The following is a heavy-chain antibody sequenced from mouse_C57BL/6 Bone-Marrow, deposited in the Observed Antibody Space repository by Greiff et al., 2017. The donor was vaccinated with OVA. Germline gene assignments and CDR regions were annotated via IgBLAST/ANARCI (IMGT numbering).Heavy chain of an antibody. J-gene: IGHJ4*01. CDR3: ARHPYSSGYGYAMDY. CDR2: FYPGSGSI. CDR1: GYTFTEYT. Sequence: QVQLKESGAELVKPGASVKLSCKASGYTFTEYTIHWVKQRSGQGLEWIGWFYPGSGSIKYNEKFKDKATLTADKSSSTVYMELSRLTSDGSAVYFCARHPYSSGYGYAMDYWGQGTSVTVSS. D-gene: IGHD3-2*02. V-gene: IGHV1-62-2*01.